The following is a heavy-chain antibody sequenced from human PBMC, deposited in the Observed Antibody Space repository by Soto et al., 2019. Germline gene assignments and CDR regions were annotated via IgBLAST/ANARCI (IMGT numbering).Heavy chain of an antibody. V-gene: IGHV3-33*01. D-gene: IGHD3-10*01. J-gene: IGHJ6*03. CDR1: GFTFSSYG. CDR2: IWYDGSNK. CDR3: ARGKRITMVRGAGNYYYYYMDV. Sequence: GGSLRLSCAASGFTFSSYGMHWVRQAPGKGLEWVAVIWYDGSNKYYADSVKGRFTISRDNSKNTLYLQMNSLRAEDTAVYYCARGKRITMVRGAGNYYYYYMDVWGKGTTVTVSS.